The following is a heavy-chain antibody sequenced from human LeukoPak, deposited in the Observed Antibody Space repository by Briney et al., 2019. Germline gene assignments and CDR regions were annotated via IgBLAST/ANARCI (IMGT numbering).Heavy chain of an antibody. CDR2: IKIDGSST. CDR1: GFTFSSYW. V-gene: IGHV3-74*01. CDR3: ARDETGYSSSWYPYYYYYMDV. Sequence: AGGSLRLSCAASGFTFSSYWMHWVRHAPGKGLVWVSRIKIDGSSTFYADSVKGRFTISRDNAKNSLYLQMNSLRAEDTAVYYCARDETGYSSSWYPYYYYYMDVWGKGTTVTVSS. D-gene: IGHD6-13*01. J-gene: IGHJ6*03.